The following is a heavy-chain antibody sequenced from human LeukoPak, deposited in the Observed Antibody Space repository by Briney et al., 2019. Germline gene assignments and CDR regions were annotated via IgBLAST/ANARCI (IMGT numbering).Heavy chain of an antibody. V-gene: IGHV3-48*03. CDR2: ISTSGRTI. D-gene: IGHD1-26*01. Sequence: GGSLRLSCAASEFTFSSYQMNWVRQAPGKGLEWASYISTSGRTIYYADSVKGRFTISRDNAKNSLYLQMNSLRVEDTAVYYCTRDPRGATGFDYWGQGTLVTVSS. CDR1: EFTFSSYQ. CDR3: TRDPRGATGFDY. J-gene: IGHJ4*02.